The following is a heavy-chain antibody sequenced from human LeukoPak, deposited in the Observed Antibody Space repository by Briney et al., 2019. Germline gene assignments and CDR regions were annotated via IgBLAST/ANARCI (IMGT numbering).Heavy chain of an antibody. Sequence: SDTLSLTCTVSGGSISSYYWSWIRQPPGKGLEWIGYIYASGNTNYNPSLKSRVTVSLDTSKNQFSLKLSSVTAADTAVYYCARRTWGVYYFDYWGQGTLVTVSS. CDR3: ARRTWGVYYFDY. CDR1: GGSISSYY. V-gene: IGHV4-4*09. D-gene: IGHD3-10*01. J-gene: IGHJ4*02. CDR2: IYASGNT.